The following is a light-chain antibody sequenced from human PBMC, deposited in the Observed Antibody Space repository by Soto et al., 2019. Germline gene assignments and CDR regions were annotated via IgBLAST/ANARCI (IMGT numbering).Light chain of an antibody. J-gene: IGLJ1*01. CDR2: EVS. CDR3: SSYTSSSTLV. V-gene: IGLV2-14*01. Sequence: QSALTQPASVSGSPGQSITISCTGTSSDVGGYSYVSWYQQHPGKAPKLMIYEVSNRPSGVSNRFSGSKSGNTASLTISGRQPEDESDYYCSSYTSSSTLVFGTGTKLTVL. CDR1: SSDVGGYSY.